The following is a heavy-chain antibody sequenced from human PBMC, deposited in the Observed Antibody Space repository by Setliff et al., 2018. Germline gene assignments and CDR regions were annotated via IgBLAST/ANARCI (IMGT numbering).Heavy chain of an antibody. D-gene: IGHD3-3*01. CDR3: AKSPHDFWSGRVFFDY. CDR1: GFSFSSYA. V-gene: IGHV3-23*01. Sequence: GGSLRLSCAASGFSFSSYAMSWVRQAPGKGLEWVSTIIGSGISAYYADSVQGRVTISRDNHKNTLHLQMNSLRVEDTAIYYCAKSPHDFWSGRVFFDYWGQGMLVTVSS. CDR2: IIGSGISA. J-gene: IGHJ4*01.